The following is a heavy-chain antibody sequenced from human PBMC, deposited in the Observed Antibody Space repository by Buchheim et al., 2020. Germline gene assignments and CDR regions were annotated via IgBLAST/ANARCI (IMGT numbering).Heavy chain of an antibody. D-gene: IGHD3-10*01. CDR1: GGTLRTSSYY. Sequence: QLQLQESGPGLVKPSETLSLTCTVSGGTLRTSSYYWGWIRQSPGKGLEWLGSIYYFGTTYYNPSLKSRVTISEDTSKNQFSLNLTSVTAADTAVYYCVRVGGEGIYSSDSYYYGRNWFDPWGQGT. CDR2: IYYFGTT. J-gene: IGHJ5*02. CDR3: VRVGGEGIYSSDSYYYGRNWFDP. V-gene: IGHV4-39*07.